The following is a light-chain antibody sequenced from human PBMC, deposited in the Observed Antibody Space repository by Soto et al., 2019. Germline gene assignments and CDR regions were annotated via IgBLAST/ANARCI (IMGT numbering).Light chain of an antibody. CDR1: QSVSSD. Sequence: EVVMTQSPATLSLSPGERATLSCRASQSVSSDLAWYQQKPGQAPRLLIYAASTRTTDIPARFSGGGSGTEFTLTLSNLQSGEFGIYYCQQYNDWPPIPFGPGTKVDI. V-gene: IGKV3-15*01. J-gene: IGKJ3*01. CDR2: AAS. CDR3: QQYNDWPPIP.